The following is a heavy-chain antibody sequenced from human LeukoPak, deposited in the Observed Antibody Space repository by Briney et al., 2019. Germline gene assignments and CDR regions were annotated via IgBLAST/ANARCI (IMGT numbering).Heavy chain of an antibody. CDR1: GFTFSSYG. V-gene: IGHV3-30*18. Sequence: PGRSLRLSCAASGFTFSSYGMHWVRQAPGKGLEWVAVISYDGSNKYYADSVEGRFTISRDNSKNTLYLQMNSLRAEDTAVYYCAKATARRSNWFDPWGQGTLVTVSS. J-gene: IGHJ5*02. D-gene: IGHD4-11*01. CDR3: AKATARRSNWFDP. CDR2: ISYDGSNK.